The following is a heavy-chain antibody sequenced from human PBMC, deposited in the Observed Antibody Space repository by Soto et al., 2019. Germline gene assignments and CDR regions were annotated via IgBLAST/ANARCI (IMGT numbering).Heavy chain of an antibody. Sequence: VGSLRLSCVGFGFTFSSYDTHWVRQTVGKGLEWVSSISTDDDTYFVYAVRGLFTITREDANTVLYLKIDRMRAGDTADYYCTRAYYDTRDYALGGIDVWGQGTMVTVSS. V-gene: IGHV3-13*01. J-gene: IGHJ6*02. CDR3: TRAYYDTRDYALGGIDV. CDR2: ISTDDDT. CDR1: GFTFSSYD. D-gene: IGHD3-16*01.